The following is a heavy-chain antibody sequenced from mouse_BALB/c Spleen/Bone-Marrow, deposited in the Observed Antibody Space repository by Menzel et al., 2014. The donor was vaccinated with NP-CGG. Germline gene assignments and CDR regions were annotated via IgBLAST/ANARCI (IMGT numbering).Heavy chain of an antibody. J-gene: IGHJ1*01. V-gene: IGHV7-3*02. CDR1: GFTLTDYY. Sequence: EVMLVESGGGSEQPGGSLRLSCATSGFTLTDYYMSWVRQPPGKALEWLGFIRNKAKGSTTDYSASVKGRFTISRDNSQSILYLQMNTLRPEGSATYYCARDIEGNYSYWYLDIWGAGTTATVSS. CDR3: ARDIEGNYSYWYLDI. CDR2: IRNKAKGSTT. D-gene: IGHD2-1*01.